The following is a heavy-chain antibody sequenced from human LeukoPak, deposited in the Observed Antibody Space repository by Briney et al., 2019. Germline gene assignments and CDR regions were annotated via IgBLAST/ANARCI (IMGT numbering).Heavy chain of an antibody. CDR1: GYSISSGYY. CDR3: ARELVDCSSTSCPRYYHYYMDV. CDR2: IYHSGST. Sequence: PSETLSLTCAVSGYSISSGYYWGWIRQPPGKGLEWIGSIYHSGSTYYNPSLKSRITISADTSKNQFSLKLSSVTAADTAVYYCARELVDCSSTSCPRYYHYYMDVWGKGTTVTVSS. J-gene: IGHJ6*03. V-gene: IGHV4-38-2*02. D-gene: IGHD2-2*01.